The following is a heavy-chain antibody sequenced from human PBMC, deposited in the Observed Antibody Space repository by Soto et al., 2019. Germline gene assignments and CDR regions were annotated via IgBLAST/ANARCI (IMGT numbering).Heavy chain of an antibody. CDR1: GYSFTTHD. V-gene: IGHV1-18*01. Sequence: ASVKVSCKASGYSFTTHDITWLRQAPGKGLEWVGGISTDRGDTIYPQNLQGRVTMTTDSSTSTVYMELKSLRSDDTAVYYCARDDLNRGGKYFDYWGQGTLVTVSS. J-gene: IGHJ4*02. CDR2: ISTDRGDT. CDR3: ARDDLNRGGKYFDY. D-gene: IGHD2-15*01.